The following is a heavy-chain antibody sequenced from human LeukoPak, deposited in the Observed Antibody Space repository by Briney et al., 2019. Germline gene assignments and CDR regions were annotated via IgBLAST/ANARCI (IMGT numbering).Heavy chain of an antibody. V-gene: IGHV1-2*02. D-gene: IGHD1-7*01. CDR3: ARGELHPQAFDI. J-gene: IGHJ3*02. Sequence: GASVKVSCKASGYTFTSYYMHWVRQAPGQGLEWMGWINPNSGGTNYAQKLQGRVTMTTDTSTSTAYMELRSLRSDDTAVYYCARGELHPQAFDIWGQGTMVTVSS. CDR2: INPNSGGT. CDR1: GYTFTSYY.